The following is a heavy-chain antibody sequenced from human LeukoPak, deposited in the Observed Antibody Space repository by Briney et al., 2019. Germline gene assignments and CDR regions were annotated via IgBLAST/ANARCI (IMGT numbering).Heavy chain of an antibody. D-gene: IGHD2-21*01. CDR2: ISYDGSNK. V-gene: IGHV3-30*18. CDR1: GFTFSNYA. CDR3: AKFTAIAEASIDY. Sequence: GRSLRLSCAASGFTFSNYAIHWVRQAPGKGLEWVAVISYDGSNKYYADSVKGRFTISRDNSKNTLYLQMNSLRAEDTAVYYCAKFTAIAEASIDYWGQGTLVTVSS. J-gene: IGHJ4*02.